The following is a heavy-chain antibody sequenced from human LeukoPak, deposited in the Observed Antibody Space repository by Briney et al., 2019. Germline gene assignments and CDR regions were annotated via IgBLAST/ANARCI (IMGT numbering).Heavy chain of an antibody. CDR3: ARVLRGGGGFDY. CDR2: VGIAGDI. D-gene: IGHD3-10*01. CDR1: GFSVSSHD. J-gene: IGHJ4*02. Sequence: PGGSLRLSCAASGFSVSSHDIHWVRQPTGKDLEWVSGVGIAGDIYYGGSVKGRFTISRENAQNSLFLQMNSLRVGDTAVYYCARVLRGGGGFDYWGQGTLVTVSS. V-gene: IGHV3-13*04.